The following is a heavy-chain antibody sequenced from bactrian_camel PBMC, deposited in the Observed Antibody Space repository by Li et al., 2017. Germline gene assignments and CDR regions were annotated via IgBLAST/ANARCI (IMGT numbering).Heavy chain of an antibody. CDR1: GFTFSNNW. D-gene: IGHD2*01. V-gene: IGHV3S1*01. J-gene: IGHJ4*01. CDR2: IYTGDGST. Sequence: GGGLVQPGGSLRLSCAASGFTFSNNWMHWVRQAPGKGLEWVSSIYTGDGSTNSADSVKGRFTISRDNTKNMLYLQMNSLKSEDTALYYCAKGSSAWCQEHYEYNYWGQGTQVTVS. CDR3: AKGSSAWCQEHYEYNY.